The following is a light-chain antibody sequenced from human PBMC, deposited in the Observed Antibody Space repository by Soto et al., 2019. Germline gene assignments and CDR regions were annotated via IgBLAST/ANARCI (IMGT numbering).Light chain of an antibody. CDR1: QSVSSSY. CDR2: GAS. J-gene: IGKJ1*01. Sequence: EIVMTQSPATLSLSPGERATLSCTASQSVSSSYLSWYQQKPGQAPRLLIYGASTRATGIPARFSGSGSGTDFTLTISSLQPEDFAVYYCQQDYNLPPTFGQGTKVEI. CDR3: QQDYNLPPT. V-gene: IGKV3D-7*01.